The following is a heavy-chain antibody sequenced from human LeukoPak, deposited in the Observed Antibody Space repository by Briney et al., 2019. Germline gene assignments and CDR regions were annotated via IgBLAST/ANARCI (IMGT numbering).Heavy chain of an antibody. Sequence: GGSLRLSCAASGFTFNSHAMNWVRQAPGKGLEWVPAISGSDGSTYYADSVKGRFTISRDNSKNTLYLQMNSLRAEDTAVCHCAKGKGYSSSSSDHWGQGTLVTVSS. CDR2: ISGSDGST. J-gene: IGHJ5*02. D-gene: IGHD6-6*01. CDR1: GFTFNSHA. V-gene: IGHV3-23*01. CDR3: AKGKGYSSSSSDH.